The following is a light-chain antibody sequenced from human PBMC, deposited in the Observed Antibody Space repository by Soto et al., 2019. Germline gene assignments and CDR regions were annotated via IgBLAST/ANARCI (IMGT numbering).Light chain of an antibody. V-gene: IGLV1-51*01. J-gene: IGLJ2*01. CDR1: SSNIGNNY. Sequence: QSMLTQPPSVSAAPGQKVTISCSGSSSNIGNNYVSWYQQLPGTAPKLLIYDNNKRPSGIPDRFSGSKSGTSATLGITGLQTGDEADYYCGTWDSSLSGVVFGGGTKLTVL. CDR2: DNN. CDR3: GTWDSSLSGVV.